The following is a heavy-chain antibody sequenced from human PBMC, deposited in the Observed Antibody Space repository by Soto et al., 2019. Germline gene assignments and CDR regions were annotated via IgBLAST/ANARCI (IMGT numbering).Heavy chain of an antibody. CDR1: GYTITSYY. V-gene: IGHV1-46*01. CDR2: INPSGGSK. Sequence: SVKVSCKASGYTITSYYLHWVRQAPGQGLEWMGIINPSGGSKGYAQKFQCRVTLTRKMYTSTVYMELSSMIYDDTAVYYCARNRIDDKAWGRYPVGHGDFDIWGQGTLVTVSS. D-gene: IGHD3-16*02. J-gene: IGHJ3*02. CDR3: ARNRIDDKAWGRYPVGHGDFDI.